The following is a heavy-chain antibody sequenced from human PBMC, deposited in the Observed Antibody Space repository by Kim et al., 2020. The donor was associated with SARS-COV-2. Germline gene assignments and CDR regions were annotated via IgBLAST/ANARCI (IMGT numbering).Heavy chain of an antibody. Sequence: SETLSRTCTVSGASISRSSYYWGWIRQPPGKGLEWVGSIDYSGNTYYDPSLKSRVTISVDMSKNQFSLKLRSMTAADTAVYYCGRLAATREPSYFDYWGQGTLVTVSS. CDR3: GRLAATREPSYFDY. CDR2: IDYSGNT. CDR1: GASISRSSYY. J-gene: IGHJ4*02. V-gene: IGHV4-39*01. D-gene: IGHD5-12*01.